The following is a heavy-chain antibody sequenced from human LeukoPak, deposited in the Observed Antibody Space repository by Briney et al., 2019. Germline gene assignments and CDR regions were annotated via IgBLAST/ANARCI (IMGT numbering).Heavy chain of an antibody. CDR1: GFSYSSYA. J-gene: IGHJ5*02. CDR2: ISGSGGST. CDR3: AKGIIGSGTYYNA. V-gene: IGHV3-23*01. Sequence: GGSLRLSCAASGFSYSSYAMSWVRQAPGKGLEWVSAISGSGGSTYYADSVKGRFTISRDNSKNTLYLQMNSLRAEDTAVYYCAKGIIGSGTYYNAWGQGTLVTVSS. D-gene: IGHD3-10*01.